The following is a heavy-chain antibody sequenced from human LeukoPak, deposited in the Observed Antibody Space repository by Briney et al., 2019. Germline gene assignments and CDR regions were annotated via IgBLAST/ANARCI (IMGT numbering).Heavy chain of an antibody. CDR2: ISPDKGKT. Sequence: ASVKVSCKSSGYTFTTYGISWVRQAPGQGLEWMGWISPDKGKTDYAQKYQGRVTMTTDTSTSTAYMELRNLRSDDTAVYFCARDRGSERIIADYWGQGTLVTVS. CDR3: ARDRGSERIIADY. V-gene: IGHV1-18*01. J-gene: IGHJ4*02. CDR1: GYTFTTYG. D-gene: IGHD2/OR15-2a*01.